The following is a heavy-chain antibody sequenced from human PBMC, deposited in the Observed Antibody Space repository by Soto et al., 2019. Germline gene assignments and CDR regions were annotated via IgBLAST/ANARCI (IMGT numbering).Heavy chain of an antibody. Sequence: ASVKVSCKTSGYTYNIYGITWVRQAPGRGLELLGWISCYNHDTIYAQKVQGRVTMTTDTSTSTAYVELRSLTSDDTAVYYCARDSTTTSGGSFYSHTDAFEFWGQGTMVTVSS. D-gene: IGHD2-15*01. CDR2: ISCYNHDT. CDR1: GYTYNIYG. V-gene: IGHV1-18*01. J-gene: IGHJ3*01. CDR3: ARDSTTTSGGSFYSHTDAFEF.